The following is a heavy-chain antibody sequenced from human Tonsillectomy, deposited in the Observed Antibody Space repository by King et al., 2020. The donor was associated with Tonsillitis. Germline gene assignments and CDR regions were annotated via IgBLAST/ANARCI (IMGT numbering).Heavy chain of an antibody. Sequence: GLEWMGIINPSGGSTIYAQKFQGRVTMTRDTSTSTVYMELSSLRSADTAVYYCARDLLEGISLFNIWFDPWGQGTLI. J-gene: IGHJ5*02. CDR3: ARDLLEGISLFNIWFDP. CDR2: INPSGGST. V-gene: IGHV1-46*03. D-gene: IGHD6-13*01.